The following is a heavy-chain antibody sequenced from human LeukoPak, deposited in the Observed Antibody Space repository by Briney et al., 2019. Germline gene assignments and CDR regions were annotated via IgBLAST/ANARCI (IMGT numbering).Heavy chain of an antibody. Sequence: GGSLRLSCAPSGFTFSSYAMSWVRQAPGKGLEWVSAISGSGGSTYYADSVKGRFTISRDNSKNTLYQQMNSLRAEDTAVYYCAKTSRGDSGYDSFDYWGQGTLVTVSS. J-gene: IGHJ4*02. V-gene: IGHV3-23*01. CDR2: ISGSGGST. D-gene: IGHD5-12*01. CDR1: GFTFSSYA. CDR3: AKTSRGDSGYDSFDY.